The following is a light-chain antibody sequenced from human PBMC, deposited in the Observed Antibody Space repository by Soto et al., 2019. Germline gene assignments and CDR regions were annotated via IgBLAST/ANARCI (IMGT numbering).Light chain of an antibody. V-gene: IGKV4-1*01. CDR3: HKYYSFPHT. CDR2: WAS. J-gene: IGKJ2*01. CDR1: QSVLFAAKNKNY. Sequence: DIVMTQSPDSLAVSLGERATINCKSSQSVLFAAKNKNYLAWFQQKPGQPPKLLLYWASTRESGVPDRFSGSGAETDFTLTISSLQAEDVAVYYCHKYYSFPHTFGQGTKLEIK.